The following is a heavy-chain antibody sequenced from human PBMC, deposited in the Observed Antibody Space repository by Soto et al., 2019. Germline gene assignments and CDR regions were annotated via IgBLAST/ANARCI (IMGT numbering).Heavy chain of an antibody. CDR3: GRRIREMATAGYWVDR. Sequence: EVQLVQSGAEVKKPGESLKISCKGSGYSFTSYWIGWVRQMPGKGLEWMGIIYPGDSDTRYSPSFQGQVTISADRSISTGDLQWGSLKASDTAMSYCGRRIREMATAGYWVDRWGQGAGVTVTS. D-gene: IGHD5-12*01. CDR1: GYSFTSYW. CDR2: IYPGDSDT. V-gene: IGHV5-51*01. J-gene: IGHJ5*02.